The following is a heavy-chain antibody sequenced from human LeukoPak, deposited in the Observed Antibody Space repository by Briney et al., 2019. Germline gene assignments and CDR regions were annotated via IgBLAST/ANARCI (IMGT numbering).Heavy chain of an antibody. CDR3: ARGVYSGYDFDY. CDR1: GGSISSDH. CDR2: VSYRGST. Sequence: SETLSLTCTVSGGSISSDHWGWIRQPPGKGLEWIGCVSYRGSTNYNPSLESRVTISLDTSKNQFSLKLSSVTAADTAVYYCARGVYSGYDFDYWGQGTLVTVSS. V-gene: IGHV4-59*01. D-gene: IGHD5-12*01. J-gene: IGHJ4*02.